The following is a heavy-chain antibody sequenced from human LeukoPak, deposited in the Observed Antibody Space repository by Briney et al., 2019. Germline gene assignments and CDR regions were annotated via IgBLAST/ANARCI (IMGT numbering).Heavy chain of an antibody. V-gene: IGHV1-69*04. D-gene: IGHD5-18*01. CDR3: ARDRKAMVLDYYYGMDV. Sequence: GASVKVSCKASGGTFSSYAISWVRQAPGQGLEWMGRIIPILGIANYAQKFQGRVTITADKSTSTAYMELSSLRSEDTAVYYWARDRKAMVLDYYYGMDVWGQGTTVTVSS. J-gene: IGHJ6*02. CDR1: GGTFSSYA. CDR2: IIPILGIA.